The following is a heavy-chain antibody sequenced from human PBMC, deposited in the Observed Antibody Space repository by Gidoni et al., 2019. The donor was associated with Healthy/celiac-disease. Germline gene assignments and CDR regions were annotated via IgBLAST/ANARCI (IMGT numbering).Heavy chain of an antibody. CDR1: GFTFSSYG. J-gene: IGHJ6*02. Sequence: QVQLVESGGGVVQPGRSLRLSCAASGFTFSSYGMPWVRQAPGKGLEWVAVIWYDGSNKYYADAVKGRFTISRDNSKNTLYLQMNSLRAEDTAVYYCARDFWQEGEDYGDYEDYYYGMDVWGQGTTVTVSS. D-gene: IGHD4-17*01. V-gene: IGHV3-33*01. CDR3: ARDFWQEGEDYGDYEDYYYGMDV. CDR2: IWYDGSNK.